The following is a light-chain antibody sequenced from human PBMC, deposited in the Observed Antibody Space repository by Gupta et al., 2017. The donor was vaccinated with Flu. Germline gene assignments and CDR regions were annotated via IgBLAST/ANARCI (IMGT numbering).Light chain of an antibody. CDR2: KAS. CDR3: QQYNSYSET. V-gene: IGKV1-5*03. Sequence: SVGDRVTITCRASQSISSWLAWYQQKPGEAPKVLIYKASTLQSGVPSRFSGSGSGTEFTLTISSLQPDDFATYYCQQYNSYSETFGQGTKVEIK. CDR1: QSISSW. J-gene: IGKJ1*01.